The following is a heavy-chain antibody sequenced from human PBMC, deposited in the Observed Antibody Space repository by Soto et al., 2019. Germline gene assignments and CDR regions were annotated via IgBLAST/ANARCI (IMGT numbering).Heavy chain of an antibody. J-gene: IGHJ4*02. CDR1: GSAISSGDYH. D-gene: IGHD6-13*01. V-gene: IGHV4-30-4*01. CDR3: ARSLAVANPIYY. Sequence: TLSLTGTVSGSAISSGDYHWSWIGQPPGKGLEWIGYIYYSGSTDYTASLKSRVTISVDTSKNQLSLKLSTVTAADTAVSYCARSLAVANPIYYWGQVTLVTLS. CDR2: IYYSGST.